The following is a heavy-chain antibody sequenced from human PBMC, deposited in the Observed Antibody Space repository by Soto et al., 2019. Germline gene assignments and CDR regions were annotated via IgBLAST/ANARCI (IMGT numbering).Heavy chain of an antibody. Sequence: SVNVSCKASGSGFIRSGIQWVRQAHGQRLEWIGWIVVASGQTNYAQNFRGRVAITRDTSTATAYIELTGLTSEDTAVYFCSADRPDIGVGWWVWGQGTTVTVSS. J-gene: IGHJ6*02. CDR1: GSGFIRSG. CDR2: IVVASGQT. CDR3: SADRPDIGVGWWV. V-gene: IGHV1-58*02. D-gene: IGHD2-15*01.